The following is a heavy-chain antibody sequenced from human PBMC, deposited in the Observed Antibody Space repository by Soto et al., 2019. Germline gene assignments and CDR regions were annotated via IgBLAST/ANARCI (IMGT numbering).Heavy chain of an antibody. J-gene: IGHJ3*02. CDR1: AFTFSSYS. Sequence: GRSLRLSCGASAFTFSSYSMNWVRQAPGKGLEWVSSISSNSNFIYYADSVKGRFTISRDNAKNSLYLQVNSLRAEDTAVYYCARDLRGLDAFDIWGQGTMVTVSS. CDR2: ISSNSNFI. V-gene: IGHV3-21*01. CDR3: ARDLRGLDAFDI.